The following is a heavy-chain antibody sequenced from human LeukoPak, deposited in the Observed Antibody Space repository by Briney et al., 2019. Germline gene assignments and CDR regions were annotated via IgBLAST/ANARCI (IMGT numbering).Heavy chain of an antibody. Sequence: GGSLRLSCAVPGLTFSNFKMNWVRQAPGKGLEWVSYISDSGRTTFYADSVRGRFTISRDNSKNTLYLQMNSLRAEDTAVYYCAKEPATGKWYFDYWGQGTLVTVSS. D-gene: IGHD1-1*01. J-gene: IGHJ4*02. CDR1: GLTFSNFK. V-gene: IGHV3-23*01. CDR2: ISDSGRTT. CDR3: AKEPATGKWYFDY.